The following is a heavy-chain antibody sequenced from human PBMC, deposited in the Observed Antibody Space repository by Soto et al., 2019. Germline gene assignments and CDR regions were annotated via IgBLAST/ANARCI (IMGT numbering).Heavy chain of an antibody. J-gene: IGHJ4*02. CDR3: ARGLLWFGELLSHLTLPSDY. CDR2: MNPNSGNT. Sequence: GASVKVSCKASGYTFTSYDINWVRQATGQGLEWMGWMNPNSGNTGYAQKFQGRVTMTRNTSISTAYMELSSLRSEDTAVYYCARGLLWFGELLSHLTLPSDYWGQGNLVTVS. CDR1: GYTFTSYD. D-gene: IGHD3-10*01. V-gene: IGHV1-8*01.